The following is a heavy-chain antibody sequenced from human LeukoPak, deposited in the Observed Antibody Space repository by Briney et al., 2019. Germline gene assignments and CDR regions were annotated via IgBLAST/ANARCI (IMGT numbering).Heavy chain of an antibody. CDR2: ISAYNGNT. CDR1: GYTFTSYG. Sequence: GSVKVSCKASGYTFTSYGISWVRQAPGQGLEWMGWISAYNGNTNYAQKLQGRVTMTTDTSTSTVYMELSSLRSEDTAVYYCARGSMIVVVITNLFDYWGQGTLVTVSS. V-gene: IGHV1-18*01. J-gene: IGHJ4*02. D-gene: IGHD3-22*01. CDR3: ARGSMIVVVITNLFDY.